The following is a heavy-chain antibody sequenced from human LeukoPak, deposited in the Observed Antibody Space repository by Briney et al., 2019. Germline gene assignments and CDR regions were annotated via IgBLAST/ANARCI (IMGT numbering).Heavy chain of an antibody. Sequence: GESLKIPCNGSGYNFTDYWIGLGRQMPGEGLEGMGVSYPEDSDVRYSPSFQGQVIISADKSLTTAYLQWSTLKASDTATDYGVRQAYYYMDVWGTGTTVTVSS. CDR3: VRQAYYYMDV. V-gene: IGHV5-51*01. CDR2: SYPEDSDV. J-gene: IGHJ6*03. CDR1: GYNFTDYW.